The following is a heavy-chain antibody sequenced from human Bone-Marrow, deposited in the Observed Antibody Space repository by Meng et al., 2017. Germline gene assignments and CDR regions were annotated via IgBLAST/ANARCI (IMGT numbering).Heavy chain of an antibody. CDR3: ARYAATMASFDY. Sequence: ASVKVSCKASGYTFTSYDINWVRQATGQGLEWMGWMNPNSSNTGDAQKFQGRVTITRNTSIRTAYMELSSLRSEDTAVYYCARYAATMASFDYWGQGTLVTVSS. CDR1: GYTFTSYD. CDR2: MNPNSSNT. D-gene: IGHD5-12*01. J-gene: IGHJ4*02. V-gene: IGHV1-8*03.